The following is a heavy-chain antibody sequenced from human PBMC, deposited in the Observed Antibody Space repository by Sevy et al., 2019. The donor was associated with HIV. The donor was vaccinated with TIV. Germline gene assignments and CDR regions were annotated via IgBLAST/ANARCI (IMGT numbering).Heavy chain of an antibody. J-gene: IGHJ6*02. CDR3: ARSSDEVDTAMQNYYFHYGMDV. Sequence: GGSLRLSCAASGFTVSSNYMSWVRQAPGKGLEWVSVIYSGGSTYYADSVKGRFTISRDNSKNTLYLQMNSLRAEDTAVYYCARSSDEVDTAMQNYYFHYGMDVWGQGTTVTVS. D-gene: IGHD5-18*01. V-gene: IGHV3-53*01. CDR1: GFTVSSNY. CDR2: IYSGGST.